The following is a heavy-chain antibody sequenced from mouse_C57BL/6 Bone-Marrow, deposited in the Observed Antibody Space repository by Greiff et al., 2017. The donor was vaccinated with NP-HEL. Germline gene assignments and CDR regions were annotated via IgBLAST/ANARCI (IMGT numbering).Heavy chain of an antibody. V-gene: IGHV1-66*01. D-gene: IGHD2-2*01. J-gene: IGHJ2*01. CDR1: GYSFTSYY. Sequence: QVQLKESGPELVKPGASVKISCKASGYSFTSYYIHWVKQRPGQGLEWIGWIYPGSGNTKYNEKFKGKATLTADTSSSTAYMQLSSLTSEDSAVYYCARWRWLRRGYFDYWGQGTTLTVSS. CDR2: IYPGSGNT. CDR3: ARWRWLRRGYFDY.